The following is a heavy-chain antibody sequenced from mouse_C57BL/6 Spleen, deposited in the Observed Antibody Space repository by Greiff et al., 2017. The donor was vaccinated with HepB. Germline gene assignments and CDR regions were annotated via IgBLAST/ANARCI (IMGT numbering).Heavy chain of an antibody. Sequence: QVQLKQSGAELARPGASVKLSCKASGYTFTSYGISWVKQRTGQGLEWIGEIYPRSGNTYYNEKFKGKATLTADKSSSTAYMELRSLTSEDSAVYFCARGDTIFWDFDVWGTGTTVTVSS. CDR1: GYTFTSYG. CDR3: ARGDTIFWDFDV. V-gene: IGHV1-81*01. CDR2: IYPRSGNT. J-gene: IGHJ1*03.